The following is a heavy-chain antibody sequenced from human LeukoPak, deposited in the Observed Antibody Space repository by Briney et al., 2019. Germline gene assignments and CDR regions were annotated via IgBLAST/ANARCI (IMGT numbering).Heavy chain of an antibody. CDR1: GFTFDDYG. D-gene: IGHD6-13*01. Sequence: PGGSLRLSCAASGFTFDDYGMTWVRQVPGKGLEWVSGLNWNGDSTSYADSVKGRFTISRDNAKNSLYLQMNSLRAEDTALYDCARGPYYTSTWYDPRFDYWGQGTLVTVSS. CDR3: ARGPYYTSTWYDPRFDY. V-gene: IGHV3-20*01. J-gene: IGHJ4*02. CDR2: LNWNGDST.